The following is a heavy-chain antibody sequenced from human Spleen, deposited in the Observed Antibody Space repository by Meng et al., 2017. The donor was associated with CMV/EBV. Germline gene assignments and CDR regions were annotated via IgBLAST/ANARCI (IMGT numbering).Heavy chain of an antibody. J-gene: IGHJ4*02. V-gene: IGHV3-23*01. CDR1: GFAFSSYA. CDR2: ISGSGGST. CDR3: ARDNPDYDDFWSGDPY. D-gene: IGHD3-3*01. Sequence: GESLKISCAASGFAFSSYAMSWVRQAPGKGLEWVSAISGSGGSTYYADSVKGRFTISRDKSKNTLFLQMNSLRPEDTAMYYCARDNPDYDDFWSGDPYWGQGTLVTVSS.